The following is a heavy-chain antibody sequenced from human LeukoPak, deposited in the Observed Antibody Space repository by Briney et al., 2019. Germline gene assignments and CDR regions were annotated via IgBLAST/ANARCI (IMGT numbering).Heavy chain of an antibody. V-gene: IGHV3-11*01. CDR2: ISSSGSTI. Sequence: PGGSLRLSCAASGFTFSDYYMSWIRQAPGKGLEWVSYISSSGSTIYYADSVKGRFTISRDNAKNSLYLQMNSLRAEDTTVYYCARAPKFRLVGVPKGPFDPWGQGSLVTVSS. J-gene: IGHJ5*02. D-gene: IGHD1-26*01. CDR1: GFTFSDYY. CDR3: ARAPKFRLVGVPKGPFDP.